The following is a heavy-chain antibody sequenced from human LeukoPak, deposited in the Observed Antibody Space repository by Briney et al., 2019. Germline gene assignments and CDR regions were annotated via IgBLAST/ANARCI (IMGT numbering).Heavy chain of an antibody. J-gene: IGHJ4*02. CDR1: GYTFTGYY. V-gene: IGHV1-2*02. D-gene: IGHD3-22*01. CDR3: ARARRVWDSSGYYSYYFDY. Sequence: ASVKVSCKASGYTFTGYYMHWVRQAPGQGLEWMGWINPNSGGTNYAQKFQGRVTMTRDTSISTAYMELSRLRSDDMAVYYCARARRVWDSSGYYSYYFDYWGQGTLVTVSS. CDR2: INPNSGGT.